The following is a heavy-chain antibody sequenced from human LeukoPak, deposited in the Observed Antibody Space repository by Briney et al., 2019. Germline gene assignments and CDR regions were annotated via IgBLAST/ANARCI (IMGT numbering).Heavy chain of an antibody. CDR2: ISASGGST. CDR1: GFTFSSYA. V-gene: IGHV3-23*01. Sequence: GGSLRLSCAASGFTFSSYAMSWVRQAPGKGLEWVSAISASGGSTYYADSVKGRFTISRDNAKNTLYLQMNSLRAEDTAVYYCARDGYCSSTSCYYFDYWGQGTLVTVSS. CDR3: ARDGYCSSTSCYYFDY. D-gene: IGHD2-2*01. J-gene: IGHJ4*02.